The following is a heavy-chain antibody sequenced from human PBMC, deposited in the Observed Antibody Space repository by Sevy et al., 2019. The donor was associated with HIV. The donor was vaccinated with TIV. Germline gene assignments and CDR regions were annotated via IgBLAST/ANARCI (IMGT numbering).Heavy chain of an antibody. D-gene: IGHD6-19*01. J-gene: IGHJ4*02. CDR3: ARGGGNAWYYFDY. CDR2: IIPILGTV. V-gene: IGHV1-69*13. Sequence: ASVKVSCKASGGTFSSYGISWVRQAPGQGLEWMGGIIPILGTVNYAQKFQGRVTITADESTKTAYMELSSLRSEDTAVYYCARGGGNAWYYFDYWGQETLVTVS. CDR1: GGTFSSYG.